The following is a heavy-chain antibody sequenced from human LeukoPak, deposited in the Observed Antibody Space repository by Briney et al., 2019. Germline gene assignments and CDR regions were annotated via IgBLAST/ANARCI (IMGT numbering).Heavy chain of an antibody. Sequence: SGGSLRLSCAASGFTVSNNYMSWARQSPGKGLEWVALIYSGGSTYYADFVKGRFTISRDNSKNTLYLQMSSLRAEDTAVYYCAGFSHKGVWGQGTTVTVSS. CDR3: AGFSHKGV. CDR1: GFTVSNNY. CDR2: IYSGGST. J-gene: IGHJ6*02. V-gene: IGHV3-66*01.